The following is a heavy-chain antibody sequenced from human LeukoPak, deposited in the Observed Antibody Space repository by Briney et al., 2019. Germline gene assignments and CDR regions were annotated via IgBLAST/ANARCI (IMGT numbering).Heavy chain of an antibody. CDR1: GFTFSSYA. V-gene: IGHV3-23*01. D-gene: IGHD3-22*01. CDR3: AKDSQNHYDSSNPFGLAFDI. CDR2: ISGSGGST. Sequence: GGSLRLSCAASGFTFSSYAMSWVRQAPGKGLEWVSAISGSGGSTYYADSVKGRFTISRDNSKNTLYLQMNSLRAEDTAVYYCAKDSQNHYDSSNPFGLAFDIWGQGTMVTVSS. J-gene: IGHJ3*02.